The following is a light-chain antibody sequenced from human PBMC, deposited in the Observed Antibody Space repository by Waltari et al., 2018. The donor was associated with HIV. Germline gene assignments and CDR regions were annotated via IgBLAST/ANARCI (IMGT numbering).Light chain of an antibody. V-gene: IGLV2-14*03. Sequence: QSVLTQPASVSGAPGHSITISCTGTASDFGDYNSVSWYQQLPGKAPKLVIYDVTQRPSGISHRCSGSRSGTTASLTISGLQAEDEADYYCSSYARNSPWLFGGGTKLTVL. J-gene: IGLJ2*01. CDR2: DVT. CDR3: SSYARNSPWL. CDR1: ASDFGDYNS.